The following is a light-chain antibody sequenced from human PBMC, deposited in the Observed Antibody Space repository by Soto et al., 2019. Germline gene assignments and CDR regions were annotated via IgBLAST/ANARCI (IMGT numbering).Light chain of an antibody. J-gene: IGLJ2*01. CDR1: SSDVGSNNL. V-gene: IGLV2-23*01. CDR2: EDT. Sequence: QSALTQPASVSGSPGQSITISCTGTSSDVGSNNLVSWYQQHPGKAPKLMIYEDTKRPSGVSNRFSGSKSGNTASLTISGLQADDEADYYCSSYASSSDSVVFGGGTKVTVL. CDR3: SSYASSSDSVV.